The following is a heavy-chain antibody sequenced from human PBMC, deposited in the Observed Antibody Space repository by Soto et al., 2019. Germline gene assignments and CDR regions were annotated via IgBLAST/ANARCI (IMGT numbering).Heavy chain of an antibody. J-gene: IGHJ4*02. CDR2: IHPSSGGT. CDR3: AKILSEEVGALDY. D-gene: IGHD1-26*01. Sequence: GASVKVSCKASGYTFTGYHMHWVRQAPGQGLEWMGWIHPSSGGTNFAQKFQGRVTMTRDTSISTAYMELSSLRSDDAAVYYCAKILSEEVGALDYWGQGTLVTVSS. CDR1: GYTFTGYH. V-gene: IGHV1-2*02.